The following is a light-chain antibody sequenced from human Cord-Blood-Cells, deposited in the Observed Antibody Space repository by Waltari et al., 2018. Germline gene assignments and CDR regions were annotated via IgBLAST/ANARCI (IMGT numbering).Light chain of an antibody. Sequence: QSVLTQPPSVSGAPGHRVTIPCTGRSSNIRAGYDVHWSQPLPGTAPKLLIYRNSNRPSGVPDRFSGSKSGTSASLAITGLQAEDEADYYCQSYDSSLSGSVVFGGGTKLTVL. CDR3: QSYDSSLSGSVV. V-gene: IGLV1-40*01. CDR1: SSNIRAGYD. CDR2: RNS. J-gene: IGLJ2*01.